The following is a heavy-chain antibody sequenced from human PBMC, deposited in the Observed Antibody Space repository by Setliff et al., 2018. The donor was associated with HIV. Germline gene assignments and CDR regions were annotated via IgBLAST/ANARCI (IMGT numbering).Heavy chain of an antibody. J-gene: IGHJ3*02. V-gene: IGHV4-38-2*02. D-gene: IGHD3-16*01. CDR1: GYSLSSGFY. Sequence: SETLSLTCNVSGYSLSSGFYWGWFRQPPGKGLEWIGNIFHTGNTDQNPSLQSRVTLSVETSENQFSLRLNSVTAADTAVYYCARRTIWGDAFDIWGQGTMVTVSS. CDR2: IFHTGNT. CDR3: ARRTIWGDAFDI.